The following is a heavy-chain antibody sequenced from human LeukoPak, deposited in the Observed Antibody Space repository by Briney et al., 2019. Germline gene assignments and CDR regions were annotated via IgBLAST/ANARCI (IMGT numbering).Heavy chain of an antibody. CDR3: AREDWFHFDY. Sequence: GGSLRLSCAASGFTVSSNYMSWVRQAPGKGLEWVSVIYSGGSTYYADSVKGRFIISRDNSKNTLYLQMNSLRAEDTAVYYCAREDWFHFDYWGQGTLVTVSS. CDR2: IYSGGST. CDR1: GFTVSSNY. J-gene: IGHJ4*02. V-gene: IGHV3-53*01. D-gene: IGHD3-10*01.